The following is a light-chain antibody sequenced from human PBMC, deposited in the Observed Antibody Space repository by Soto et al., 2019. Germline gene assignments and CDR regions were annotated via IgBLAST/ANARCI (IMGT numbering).Light chain of an antibody. CDR1: STDVGAYNY. CDR3: SSYRGTSTPV. CDR2: DVT. J-gene: IGLJ2*01. Sequence: QSALTQPASVSGYPGQSITISCTGTSTDVGAYNYVSWYQQHPGKAPKLVIFDVTNRPSEVSDRFSGSKSGNTASLTISGLQFEDEADYYCSSYRGTSTPVFGGGTKLTVL. V-gene: IGLV2-14*01.